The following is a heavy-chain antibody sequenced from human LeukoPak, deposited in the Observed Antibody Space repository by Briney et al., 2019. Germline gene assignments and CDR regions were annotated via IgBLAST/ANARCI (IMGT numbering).Heavy chain of an antibody. CDR2: ISSSSSTI. CDR1: EFIFSTYS. V-gene: IGHV3-48*01. Sequence: GGSLRLSCATSEFIFSTYSMNWVRQAPGKGLEWVSYISSSSSTIYYADSVKGRFTISRDNAENSLYLQMNSLGAEDTAVYYCARDDHYNYYYMDVWGKGTTVTVSS. CDR3: ARDDHYNYYYMDV. J-gene: IGHJ6*03.